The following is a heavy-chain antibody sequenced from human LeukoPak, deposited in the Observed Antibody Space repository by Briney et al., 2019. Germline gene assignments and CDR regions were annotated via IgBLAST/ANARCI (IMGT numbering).Heavy chain of an antibody. J-gene: IGHJ4*02. CDR1: GFTFSSYG. CDR2: ISSSSSTI. D-gene: IGHD2-15*01. CDR3: AKGYCSGGSCYYFDY. V-gene: IGHV3-48*04. Sequence: PGGSLRLSCAASGFTFSSYGMHWVRQAPGKGLEWVSYISSSSSTIYYADSVKGRFTISRDNAKNSLYLQMNSLRAEDTALYYCAKGYCSGGSCYYFDYWGQGTLVTVSS.